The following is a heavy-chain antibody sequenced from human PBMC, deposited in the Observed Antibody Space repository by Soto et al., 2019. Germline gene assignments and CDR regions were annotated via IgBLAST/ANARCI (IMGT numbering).Heavy chain of an antibody. CDR2: ISSSSSYI. V-gene: IGHV3-21*01. J-gene: IGHJ4*02. CDR1: GFTFSSYI. Sequence: GGSLRLSCGASGFTFSSYIMNWVREAPGKGLEWVSSISSSSSYIYYADSVKGRFTISRDNAKNSLYLQMNSLRAEDTAVYYCARDRRGRSSSPIDYWGQGTLVTVSS. CDR3: ARDRRGRSSSPIDY. D-gene: IGHD6-13*01.